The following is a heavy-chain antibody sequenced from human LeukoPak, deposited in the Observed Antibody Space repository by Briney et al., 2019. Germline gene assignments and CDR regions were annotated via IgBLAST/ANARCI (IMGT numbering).Heavy chain of an antibody. V-gene: IGHV3-21*04. D-gene: IGHD1-26*01. J-gene: IGHJ4*02. Sequence: GGSLRLSCTASGFTFSSYSMNWVRQAPGKGLEWVSSISSSSSYIYYADSVKGRFTISRDNAKNSLYLQMNSLRAEDTALYYCASGGIYYGAAFDFWGQGTLVTVSS. CDR3: ASGGIYYGAAFDF. CDR1: GFTFSSYS. CDR2: ISSSSSYI.